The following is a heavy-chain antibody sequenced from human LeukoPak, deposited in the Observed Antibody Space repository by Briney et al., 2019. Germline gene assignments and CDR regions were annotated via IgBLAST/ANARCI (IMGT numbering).Heavy chain of an antibody. CDR2: ISSSSSYI. Sequence: KPGGSLRLSCAASGFTFSAYSMNWVRQAPGKGLEWVSSISSSSSYIYYADSVKGRFTISRDNAKNSLFLQMNSLRAEDTAVYFCARIGLVPLLRYFDSYGMDVWGQGTTVTVSS. CDR1: GFTFSAYS. J-gene: IGHJ6*02. V-gene: IGHV3-21*01. CDR3: ARIGLVPLLRYFDSYGMDV. D-gene: IGHD3-9*01.